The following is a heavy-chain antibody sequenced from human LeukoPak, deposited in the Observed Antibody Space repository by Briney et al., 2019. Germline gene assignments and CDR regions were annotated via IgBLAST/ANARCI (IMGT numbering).Heavy chain of an antibody. V-gene: IGHV1-18*01. CDR2: INSYNGNT. CDR3: ARGGHGSGSWGYYYYMDV. J-gene: IGHJ6*03. D-gene: IGHD3-10*01. Sequence: GASVKVSCKASGYTFTSYGISWVRQAPGQGLEWVGWINSYNGNTNYAQKLQGRVTLTTDTSTSTAYMELSSLRSEDTAVYYCARGGHGSGSWGYYYYMDVWGKGTTVTISS. CDR1: GYTFTSYG.